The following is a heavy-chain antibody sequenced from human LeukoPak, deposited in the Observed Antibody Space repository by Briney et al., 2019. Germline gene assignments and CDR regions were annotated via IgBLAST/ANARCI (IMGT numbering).Heavy chain of an antibody. J-gene: IGHJ4*02. V-gene: IGHV3-23*01. Sequence: GGSLRLSCAASGFTFSSYAMSWVRQAPGKGLEWVSAISGSGGSTYYADSVKGRFTISRDNSKNTLYLQMNSLRAEDTAVYYCANSKAAGDLAFDYWGQGTLVTVSS. CDR3: ANSKAAGDLAFDY. D-gene: IGHD4-17*01. CDR1: GFTFSSYA. CDR2: ISGSGGST.